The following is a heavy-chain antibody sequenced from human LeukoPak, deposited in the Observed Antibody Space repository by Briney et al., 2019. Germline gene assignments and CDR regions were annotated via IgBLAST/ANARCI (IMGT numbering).Heavy chain of an antibody. Sequence: GGSLRLSCAASGFTFSSYAMSWVRQAPGKGLEWVSAIRGSGGSTYYADSVKGRFTISRDNSKNTLYLQMNSLRAEDTAVYYCAKLLVTSRDTGVRFDYWGQGTLVTVSS. V-gene: IGHV3-23*01. D-gene: IGHD3-9*01. CDR3: AKLLVTSRDTGVRFDY. CDR2: IRGSGGST. J-gene: IGHJ4*02. CDR1: GFTFSSYA.